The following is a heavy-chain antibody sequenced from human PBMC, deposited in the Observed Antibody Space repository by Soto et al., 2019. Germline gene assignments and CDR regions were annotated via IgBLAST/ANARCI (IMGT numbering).Heavy chain of an antibody. Sequence: EVQLVESGGGMVQPGGSLRVSCAASGFTLSSYSMHWVRQAPGKGLEWVSYISGSGGTIYYADSVKGRFTISRDNAKNSLSVQMNSLRDEDTAVYFCARETGLRSSGWSYYFDFWAREPGSPSPQ. CDR3: ARETGLRSSGWSYYFDF. CDR1: GFTLSSYS. D-gene: IGHD6-19*01. CDR2: ISGSGGTI. J-gene: IGHJ4*02. V-gene: IGHV3-48*02.